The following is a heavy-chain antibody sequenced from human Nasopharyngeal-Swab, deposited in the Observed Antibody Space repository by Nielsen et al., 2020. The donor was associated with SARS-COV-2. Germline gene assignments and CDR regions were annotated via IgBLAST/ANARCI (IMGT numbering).Heavy chain of an antibody. CDR2: INPNSGGT. D-gene: IGHD3-3*01. J-gene: IGHJ6*02. Sequence: ASVTVSCKASGYTFTGYYMHWVRQAPGQGLEWMGRINPNSGGTNYAQKFQGRVTMTRDTSISTAYMELSRLRSDDTAVYYCARDSQGITIFGVVTMNYYYGMDVWGQGTTVTVPS. V-gene: IGHV1-2*06. CDR3: ARDSQGITIFGVVTMNYYYGMDV. CDR1: GYTFTGYY.